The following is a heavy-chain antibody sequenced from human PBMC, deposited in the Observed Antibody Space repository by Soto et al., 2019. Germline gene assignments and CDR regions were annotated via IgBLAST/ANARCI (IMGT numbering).Heavy chain of an antibody. D-gene: IGHD3-22*01. Sequence: SETLSLTCTVSGGSISSSSYSWSWIRQPPGKGLEWIGYIYHSGSTYYNPSLKSRVTISVDRSKNQFSLKLSSVTAADTAVYYCARAEGGAYDSSGYYYEPPWFDPWGQGTLVXVSS. CDR2: IYHSGST. J-gene: IGHJ5*02. CDR3: ARAEGGAYDSSGYYYEPPWFDP. CDR1: GGSISSSSYS. V-gene: IGHV4-30-2*01.